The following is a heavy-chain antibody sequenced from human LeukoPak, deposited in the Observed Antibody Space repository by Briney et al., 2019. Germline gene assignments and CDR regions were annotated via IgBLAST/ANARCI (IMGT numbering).Heavy chain of an antibody. J-gene: IGHJ4*02. Sequence: PGRSLRLSCAASGFTFDDYAMHWVRQAPGKGLEWVSGISWNSGSIGYADSVKGRFTISRDNSKNTLYLQMNSLRAEDTAVYYCARDGLRYFDWYFDYWGQGTLVTVSS. CDR2: ISWNSGSI. CDR1: GFTFDDYA. V-gene: IGHV3-9*01. CDR3: ARDGLRYFDWYFDY. D-gene: IGHD3-9*01.